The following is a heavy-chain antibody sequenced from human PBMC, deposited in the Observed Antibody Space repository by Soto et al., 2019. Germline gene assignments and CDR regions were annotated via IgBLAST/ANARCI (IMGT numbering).Heavy chain of an antibody. V-gene: IGHV1-69*01. Sequence: QVQLVQSGAEVKKPGSSVKVYCKASGGTFSSYAISWVRQAPGQGLELMGGIIPVFGTANYAQKFQGRVKIIADESTSTTYMELSSLRSEDTAVYFCARPSYYDSSGYYSGSHAFDIWGQGTMVTVSS. CDR2: IIPVFGTA. D-gene: IGHD3-22*01. CDR1: GGTFSSYA. CDR3: ARPSYYDSSGYYSGSHAFDI. J-gene: IGHJ3*02.